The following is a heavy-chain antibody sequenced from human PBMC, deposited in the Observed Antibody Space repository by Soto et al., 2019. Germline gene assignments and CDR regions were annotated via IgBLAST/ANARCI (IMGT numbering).Heavy chain of an antibody. V-gene: IGHV4-34*01. CDR1: GGPFSGYY. CDR3: ARVQREIAARGGASYYYYYGMDV. CDR2: INHSGST. D-gene: IGHD6-6*01. Sequence: SETLSLTCAVYGGPFSGYYWSWIRQPPGKGLEWIGEINHSGSTNYNPSLKSRVTISVDTSKNQFSLKLSSVTAADTAVYYCARVQREIAARGGASYYYYYGMDVWGQGTTVTVSS. J-gene: IGHJ6*02.